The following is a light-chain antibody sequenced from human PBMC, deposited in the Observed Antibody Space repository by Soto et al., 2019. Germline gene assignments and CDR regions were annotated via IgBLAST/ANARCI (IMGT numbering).Light chain of an antibody. V-gene: IGKV3-15*01. CDR2: GAS. CDR3: QQRSNWPPGLT. Sequence: VATQSPAALSASPEEVAPLSCRSSQSVSSNLAWYQRKPGQAPRLLIYGASARATGIPARFSGSGSGTEFTLTISSLEPEDFAVYYCQQRSNWPPGLTFGGGTKVDIK. J-gene: IGKJ4*01. CDR1: QSVSSN.